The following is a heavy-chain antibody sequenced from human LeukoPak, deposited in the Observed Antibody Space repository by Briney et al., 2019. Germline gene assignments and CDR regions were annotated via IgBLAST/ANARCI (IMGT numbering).Heavy chain of an antibody. CDR3: ELAVAGAVRDY. D-gene: IGHD6-19*01. CDR2: IYYSGST. CDR1: GGSISSSSYY. Sequence: SETLSHTCTVSGGSISSSSYYWGWIRQPPGKGLEWIGSIYYSGSTYYNPSLKSRVTISVDTSKNQFSLKLSSVTAADTAVYYCELAVAGAVRDYWGQRKLGSVSS. J-gene: IGHJ4*02. V-gene: IGHV4-39*01.